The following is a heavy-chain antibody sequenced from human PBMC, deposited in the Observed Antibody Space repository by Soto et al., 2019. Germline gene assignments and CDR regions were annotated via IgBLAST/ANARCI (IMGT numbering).Heavy chain of an antibody. CDR2: INPSGGST. Sequence: QVQLVQSGAEVKKPGASVEVSCKASGYTFTRYFIHWVRQAPGQGLEWMAIINPSGGSTGYAQKFQGRLNMTRDTSTSTVYMELSSLRSDDTAVYYCARVAFSSSSTDYWGQGTLVTVSS. CDR1: GYTFTRYF. CDR3: ARVAFSSSSTDY. V-gene: IGHV1-46*01. J-gene: IGHJ4*02. D-gene: IGHD6-6*01.